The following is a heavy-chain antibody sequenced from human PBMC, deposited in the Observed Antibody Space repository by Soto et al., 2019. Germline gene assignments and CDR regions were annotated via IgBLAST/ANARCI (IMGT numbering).Heavy chain of an antibody. CDR1: GFTFRSYA. Sequence: GGSLRLSCAASGFTFRSYAMYWVRQAPGKGLEWVSGINCNGSATSYADSVKGRFTISRDNAKNTLYLQMNSLRAEDTAVYYLARDRPGSKHFFDYCGQGNLV. CDR2: INCNGSAT. D-gene: IGHD3-10*01. J-gene: IGHJ4*02. V-gene: IGHV3-74*01. CDR3: ARDRPGSKHFFDY.